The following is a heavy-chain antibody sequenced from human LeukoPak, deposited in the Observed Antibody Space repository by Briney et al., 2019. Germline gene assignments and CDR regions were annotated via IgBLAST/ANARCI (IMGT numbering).Heavy chain of an antibody. Sequence: PSETLSLTCTVSGGSISSYYWSWIRQPPGKGLEWIGEINHSGSTNYNPSLKSRVTISVDTSKNQFSLKLSSVTAADTAVYYCAVGYSSSWYSLDYWGQGTLVTVSS. D-gene: IGHD6-13*01. J-gene: IGHJ4*02. CDR3: AVGYSSSWYSLDY. CDR2: INHSGST. CDR1: GGSISSYY. V-gene: IGHV4-34*01.